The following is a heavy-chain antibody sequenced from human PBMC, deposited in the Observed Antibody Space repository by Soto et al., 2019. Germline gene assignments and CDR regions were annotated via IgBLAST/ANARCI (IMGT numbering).Heavy chain of an antibody. Sequence: SETLSLTCAVYGGSFSGYYWSWIRQPPGKGLEWIGEINHSGSTNYNPSLKSRVTISVDTSKNQFSLKLSSVTAADTAVYYCAREGLYSSSRQNWFDPWGQGTLVTVSS. J-gene: IGHJ5*02. CDR1: GGSFSGYY. CDR3: AREGLYSSSRQNWFDP. D-gene: IGHD6-13*01. CDR2: INHSGST. V-gene: IGHV4-34*01.